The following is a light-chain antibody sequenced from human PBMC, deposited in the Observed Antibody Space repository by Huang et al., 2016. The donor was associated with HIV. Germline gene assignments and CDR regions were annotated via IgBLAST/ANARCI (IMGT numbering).Light chain of an antibody. CDR3: QQRTNWPSMYT. Sequence: DIVLTQSPANLSLSPGERATLSCRASQSVSNYLAWYKQNPGQAPRLLIYDTSKRATGIPARFSGSVSGTDFSLTISSLEPEDFAVYFCQQRTNWPSMYTFGQGTKLEIK. CDR1: QSVSNY. V-gene: IGKV3-11*01. J-gene: IGKJ2*01. CDR2: DTS.